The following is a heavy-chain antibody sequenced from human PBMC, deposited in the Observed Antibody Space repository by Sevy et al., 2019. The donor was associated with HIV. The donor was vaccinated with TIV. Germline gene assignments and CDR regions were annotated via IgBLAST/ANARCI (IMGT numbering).Heavy chain of an antibody. V-gene: IGHV3-23*01. D-gene: IGHD3-10*01. J-gene: IGHJ3*02. Sequence: GGSLRLSCAASGFTFSSYAMSWVRQAPGKGLEWVSAISGSGGSTYYADSVKGRFTISRDNSKNTLYLQMNSLRAEDKAVSYCAKSPNYYGSGSYYKRGHDAFDIWGQGTMVTVSS. CDR3: AKSPNYYGSGSYYKRGHDAFDI. CDR1: GFTFSSYA. CDR2: ISGSGGST.